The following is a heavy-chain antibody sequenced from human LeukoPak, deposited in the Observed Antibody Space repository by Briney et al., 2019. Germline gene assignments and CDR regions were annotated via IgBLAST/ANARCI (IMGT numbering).Heavy chain of an antibody. CDR2: ISAYNGNT. V-gene: IGHV1-18*01. D-gene: IGHD3-16*02. CDR3: ARFHDYVWGSYRPKNFDY. CDR1: GYTFTSYG. Sequence: GASVKVSCKASGYTFTSYGISWGRQAPGQGLEWMGWISAYNGNTNYAQKLQGRVTMTTDTSTSTAYMELRSLRSDDTAVYYCARFHDYVWGSYRPKNFDYWGQGTLVTVSS. J-gene: IGHJ4*02.